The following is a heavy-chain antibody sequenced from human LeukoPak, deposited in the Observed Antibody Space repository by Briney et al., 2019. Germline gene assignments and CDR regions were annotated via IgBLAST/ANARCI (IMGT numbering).Heavy chain of an antibody. CDR2: ISGSGGST. V-gene: IGHV3-23*01. J-gene: IGHJ4*02. Sequence: GGSLRLSCAASGFTLSSYAMSWVRQAPGKGLEWVSAISGSGGSTYYADSVKGRFTISRDNSKNTLYLQMNSLRAEDTAVYYCAKWNSGYDYYFDYWGQGTLVTVSS. CDR1: GFTLSSYA. D-gene: IGHD5-12*01. CDR3: AKWNSGYDYYFDY.